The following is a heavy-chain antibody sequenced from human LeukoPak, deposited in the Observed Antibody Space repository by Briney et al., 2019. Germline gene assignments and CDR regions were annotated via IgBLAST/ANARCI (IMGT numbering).Heavy chain of an antibody. D-gene: IGHD3-9*01. CDR1: GFTFDDYG. CDR2: INWNGGST. J-gene: IGHJ4*02. V-gene: IGHV3-20*04. CDR3: ARSGLTGYLYYFDY. Sequence: GGSLRLSCAASGFTFDDYGMSWVRQAPGKGLEWVPGINWNGGSTGYTDSVKGRFTISRDNAKNSLYLQMNSLRAEDTALYYCARSGLTGYLYYFDYWGQGTLVTVSS.